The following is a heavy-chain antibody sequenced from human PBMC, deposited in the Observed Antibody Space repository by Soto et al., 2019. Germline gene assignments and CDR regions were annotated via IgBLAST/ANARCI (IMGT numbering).Heavy chain of an antibody. D-gene: IGHD1-26*01. J-gene: IGHJ4*02. CDR2: ISSSGTTI. V-gene: IGHV3-11*01. CDR3: ASQDVVGATSRY. CDR1: RFSFSDYY. Sequence: LRRSCSASRFSFSDYYMTWIRQAPGKGLESVSYISSSGTTIFYADSVKGRFTISRDNAKKSLYLQMNSLRAEDTAVYYCASQDVVGATSRYWGQGTLVTVSS.